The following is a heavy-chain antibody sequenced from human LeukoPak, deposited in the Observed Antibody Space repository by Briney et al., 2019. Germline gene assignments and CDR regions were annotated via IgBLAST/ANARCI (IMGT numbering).Heavy chain of an antibody. CDR2: ISYDGSNK. Sequence: GGSLRLSCAASGFTFSSYAMHWVRQAPGKGLEWVAVISYDGSNKYYADSVKGRFTVSRDNSKNTLYLQMNSLRAEDTAVYYCASRIFMTVGNSAFDIWGQGTVVTVSS. V-gene: IGHV3-30-3*01. D-gene: IGHD3-22*01. J-gene: IGHJ3*02. CDR3: ASRIFMTVGNSAFDI. CDR1: GFTFSSYA.